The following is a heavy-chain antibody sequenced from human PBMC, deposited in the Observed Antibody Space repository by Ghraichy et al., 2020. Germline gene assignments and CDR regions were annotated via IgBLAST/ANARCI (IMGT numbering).Heavy chain of an antibody. CDR3: VRTGVAAAGVDY. J-gene: IGHJ4*02. Sequence: GGSLRLSCLASGFIFGNYDMHWVCQAPGKGLEFVSGITSNGGSTYYADSVKDRFTISRDNSKNTLYLQMSSLRTDDTAVFYCVRTGVAAAGVDYWGQGTQVTVSS. CDR1: GFIFGNYD. CDR2: ITSNGGST. V-gene: IGHV3-64D*09. D-gene: IGHD6-25*01.